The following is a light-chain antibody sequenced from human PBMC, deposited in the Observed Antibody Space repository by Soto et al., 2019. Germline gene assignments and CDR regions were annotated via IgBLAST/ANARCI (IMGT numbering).Light chain of an antibody. Sequence: EIVLTQSPGTLSLSPGERATLSCRASQSVSSSYLAWYQQKPGQAPRLLIYGASSRATGIPDRFSGSGSGTDFTLIISRLEPEDCAVYYCQQYHSSPRTFGQGTKVEIK. CDR2: GAS. V-gene: IGKV3-20*01. CDR3: QQYHSSPRT. CDR1: QSVSSSY. J-gene: IGKJ1*01.